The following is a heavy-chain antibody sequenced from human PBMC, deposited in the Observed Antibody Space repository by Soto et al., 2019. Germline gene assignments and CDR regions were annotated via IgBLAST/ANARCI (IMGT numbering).Heavy chain of an antibody. Sequence: ASVKVSCKASGGTFSSYAISWVRQAPGQGLEWMGGIIPIFGTANYAQKFQGRVTITADKSTSTAYMELSSLRSEDTAVYYCAKYSSSWYAGNYYYAMEVWGQGTTVTVSS. CDR3: AKYSSSWYAGNYYYAMEV. CDR1: GGTFSSYA. CDR2: IIPIFGTA. J-gene: IGHJ6*02. D-gene: IGHD6-13*01. V-gene: IGHV1-69*06.